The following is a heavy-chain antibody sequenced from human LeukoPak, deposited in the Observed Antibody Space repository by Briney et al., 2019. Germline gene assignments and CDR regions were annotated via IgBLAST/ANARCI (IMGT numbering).Heavy chain of an antibody. CDR3: ARVRSGSYSATDY. CDR2: ISTSGST. D-gene: IGHD1-26*01. CDR1: GASVSSYY. Sequence: SETLSLTCTVSGASVSSYYWSLIRQPPGKGLEYIGYISTSGSTNYNPSLKSRVSISVDTSKNQFSLNLNSVTAADTAVYYCARVRSGSYSATDYWGQGTLVTVSS. V-gene: IGHV4-4*09. J-gene: IGHJ4*02.